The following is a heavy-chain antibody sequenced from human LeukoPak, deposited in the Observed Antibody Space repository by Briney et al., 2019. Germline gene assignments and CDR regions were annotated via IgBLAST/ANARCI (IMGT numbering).Heavy chain of an antibody. CDR2: INHSGST. V-gene: IGHV4-34*01. D-gene: IGHD1-7*01. CDR3: ARVTDSPYNWNYGGIIDY. Sequence: SETLSLTCADYGGSFSGYYWSWIRQPPGKGLEWIGEINHSGSTNYNPSLKSRVTISVDTSKNQFSLKLSSVTAADTAVYYCARVTDSPYNWNYGGIIDYWGQGTLVTVSS. CDR1: GGSFSGYY. J-gene: IGHJ4*02.